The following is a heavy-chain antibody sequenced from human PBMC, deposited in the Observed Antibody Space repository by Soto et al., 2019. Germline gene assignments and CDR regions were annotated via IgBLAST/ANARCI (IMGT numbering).Heavy chain of an antibody. CDR1: GFTFSSYA. CDR2: ISGTGRTT. J-gene: IGHJ4*02. Sequence: EGQLLESGGGLVQPGGSLRLSCAASGFTFSSYAMSWVRQTPAQGLEWVSTISGTGRTTYYADSVKGRFTISRDNSKNTLYLQMNSLRAEDTAVYYCVHPPPHFAWLPRGDYCGQGTLVRVSS. D-gene: IGHD3-9*01. CDR3: VHPPPHFAWLPRGDY. V-gene: IGHV3-23*01.